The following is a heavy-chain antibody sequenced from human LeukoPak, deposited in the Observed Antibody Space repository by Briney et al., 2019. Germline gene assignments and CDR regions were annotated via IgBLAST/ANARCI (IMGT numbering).Heavy chain of an antibody. Sequence: GASVKVSCKASGGTFSSYAISWVRQAPGQGLEWMGIINPSGGSTSYAQKFQGRVTMTRDTSTSTVYMELSSLRSEDTAVYYCARDGTGYSSSCPDYWGQGTLVTVSS. D-gene: IGHD6-13*01. CDR3: ARDGTGYSSSCPDY. CDR1: GGTFSSYA. V-gene: IGHV1-46*01. CDR2: INPSGGST. J-gene: IGHJ4*02.